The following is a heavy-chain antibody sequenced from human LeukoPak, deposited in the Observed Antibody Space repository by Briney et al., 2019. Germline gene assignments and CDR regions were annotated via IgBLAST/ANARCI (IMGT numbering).Heavy chain of an antibody. J-gene: IGHJ4*02. D-gene: IGHD3-22*01. Sequence: GGSLRLSCAASGFTFGSYGMSWVRQAPGKGLEWVSFISPSGDRTSNADSVEGRFTISRDNPRDTLYMQMNSLRDEDTAGYYCAIMHGYYDGSGYWVQWGQGTLVTVSS. CDR3: AIMHGYYDGSGYWVQ. CDR1: GFTFGSYG. CDR2: ISPSGDRT. V-gene: IGHV3-23*01.